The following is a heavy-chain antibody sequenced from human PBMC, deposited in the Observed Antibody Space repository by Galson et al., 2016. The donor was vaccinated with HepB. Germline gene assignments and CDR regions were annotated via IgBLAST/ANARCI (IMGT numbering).Heavy chain of an antibody. CDR1: GYRFSGQA. D-gene: IGHD1-26*01. J-gene: IGHJ5*02. CDR3: ARDQGWEGGWFDP. V-gene: IGHV3-7*01. Sequence: SLRLSCAASGYRFSGQAMHWVRLAPGKGLEWVANINVEGSEKYYVDSVKGRFTISRDNAKNSLYMQMNSLRAEDTAVYYCARDQGWEGGWFDPWGQGTLVTVSS. CDR2: INVEGSEK.